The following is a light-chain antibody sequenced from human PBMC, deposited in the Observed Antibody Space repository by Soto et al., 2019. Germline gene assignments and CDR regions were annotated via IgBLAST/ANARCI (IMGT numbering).Light chain of an antibody. CDR1: SSDVGGYNY. J-gene: IGLJ1*01. CDR2: DVS. CDR3: SSYTSSSTYV. Sequence: QSVLTQPASVSGSPGQSITISCTGTSSDVGGYNYVSWYQQHPGKAPKLMIYDVSNRPSGVSNRFSGSKSGNTASLTISELQAEDEADYYCSSYTSSSTYVFGTGSQV. V-gene: IGLV2-14*01.